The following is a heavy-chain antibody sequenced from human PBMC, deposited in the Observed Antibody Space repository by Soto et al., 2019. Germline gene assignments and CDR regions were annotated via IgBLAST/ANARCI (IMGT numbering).Heavy chain of an antibody. Sequence: SVKVSCKASGYTFSSYSMHWVRQAPGQRLEWMGWINAGNGNTKYSQKFQGRVTITRDTSAGTAYMDLSSLRSEDTAVYYCARDILFDYWGQGTLVTVSS. J-gene: IGHJ4*02. CDR1: GYTFSSYS. CDR2: INAGNGNT. D-gene: IGHD2-15*01. CDR3: ARDILFDY. V-gene: IGHV1-3*01.